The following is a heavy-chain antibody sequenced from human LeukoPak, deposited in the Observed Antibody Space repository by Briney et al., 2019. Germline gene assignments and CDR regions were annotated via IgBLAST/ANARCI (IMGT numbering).Heavy chain of an antibody. D-gene: IGHD2-2*01. V-gene: IGHV3-23*01. J-gene: IGHJ6*02. Sequence: GGSLRLSCAASGFRFTDYSMSWVRQAPGKGLEGVAGLGRSGEYKYYADPVKGRFTISRDNSKDTVSLQMNSLRAEDSAIYFCVKDRPCETCMPMDAWGQGTTVTVSS. CDR3: VKDRPCETCMPMDA. CDR2: LGRSGEYK. CDR1: GFRFTDYS.